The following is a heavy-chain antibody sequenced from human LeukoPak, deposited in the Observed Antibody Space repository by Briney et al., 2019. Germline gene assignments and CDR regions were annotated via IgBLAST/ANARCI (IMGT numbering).Heavy chain of an antibody. CDR2: IIPIFGTA. CDR1: GGTFSSYA. J-gene: IGHJ4*02. D-gene: IGHD5-12*01. Sequence: ASVKVSCKASGGTFSSYAISWVRQAPGQGLEWMGGIIPIFGTANYAQKFPGRVTITADESTSTAYMELSSLRSEDTAVYYCASLWGSKQVATEGWGQGTLVTVSS. CDR3: ASLWGSKQVATEG. V-gene: IGHV1-69*13.